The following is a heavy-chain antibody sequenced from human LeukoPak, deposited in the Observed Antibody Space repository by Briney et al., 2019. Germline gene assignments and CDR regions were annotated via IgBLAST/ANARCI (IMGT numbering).Heavy chain of an antibody. CDR3: ARLREIPVFGVVTKSTSYFDY. V-gene: IGHV3-74*01. D-gene: IGHD3-3*01. Sequence: HPGGSLRLSCAASGFTFSSNWMNWVRQAPGKGLVWVSRINSDGSIITYADSVKGRFTISRDNSKNTLYLQMNSLRAEDTAVYYCARLREIPVFGVVTKSTSYFDYWGQGTLVTVSS. CDR2: INSDGSII. CDR1: GFTFSSNW. J-gene: IGHJ4*02.